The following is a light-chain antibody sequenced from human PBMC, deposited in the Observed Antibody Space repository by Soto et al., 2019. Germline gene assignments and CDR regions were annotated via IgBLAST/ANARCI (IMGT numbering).Light chain of an antibody. Sequence: EIVMTQSPATLSLSPGERATLSCRASQSVGTYLAWYQHKPGQAPRLLIYDSSKRATDIPARFSGSGSGTDFTLTISSLEPVDFAVYYCQQRSIWPPAFGGGTKVEIK. J-gene: IGKJ4*01. CDR1: QSVGTY. CDR3: QQRSIWPPA. CDR2: DSS. V-gene: IGKV3-11*01.